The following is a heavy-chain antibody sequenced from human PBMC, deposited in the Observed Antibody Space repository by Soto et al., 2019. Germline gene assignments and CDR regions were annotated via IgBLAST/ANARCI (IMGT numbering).Heavy chain of an antibody. J-gene: IGHJ4*02. CDR1: GVSISSGNW. CDR2: IFHDGTA. Sequence: SETLSLTCAVSGVSISSGNWWTWVRQTPQRGLEYIGEIFHDGTANYYPSFERRVAISVDTSKNHFSLKLTSGTAADTAIYFCARLVYDTSRNYMYFDFWGQGALVTVSS. V-gene: IGHV4-4*02. D-gene: IGHD3-22*01. CDR3: ARLVYDTSRNYMYFDF.